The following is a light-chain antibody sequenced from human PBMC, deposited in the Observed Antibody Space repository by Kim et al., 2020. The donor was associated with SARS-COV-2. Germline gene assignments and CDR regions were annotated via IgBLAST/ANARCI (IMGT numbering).Light chain of an antibody. Sequence: GQRVTISCSGSSSNIGSNTVNWYQQRPGTAPKLLIYSNNQRPSGVPDRFSGSKSGPSASLAISGLQSEDEADYYCAAWDDSLNGPVFGGGTQLTVL. CDR2: SNN. J-gene: IGLJ2*01. V-gene: IGLV1-44*01. CDR1: SSNIGSNT. CDR3: AAWDDSLNGPV.